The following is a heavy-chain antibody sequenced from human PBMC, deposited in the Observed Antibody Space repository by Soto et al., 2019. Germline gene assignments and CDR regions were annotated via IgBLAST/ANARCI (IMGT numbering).Heavy chain of an antibody. J-gene: IGHJ5*02. CDR2: ISFSGGST. D-gene: IGHD3-3*01. V-gene: IGHV3-23*01. CDR1: GFTFSSYA. Sequence: EVQLLESGGGLVQPGGSLRLSCAASGFTFSSYAMSWVRQAPGKGLEWVSTISFSGGSTYYAGSVKGRFTISRDNSKNTLYLQMYSLRAEDTAVYYCAKGDAYYDLPNWVDPWGQGTLVTVSS. CDR3: AKGDAYYDLPNWVDP.